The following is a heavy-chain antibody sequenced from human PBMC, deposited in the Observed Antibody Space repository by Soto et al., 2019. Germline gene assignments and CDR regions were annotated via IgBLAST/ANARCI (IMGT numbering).Heavy chain of an antibody. CDR1: GGTFSSYA. D-gene: IGHD1-26*01. J-gene: IGHJ5*02. V-gene: IGHV1-69*13. Sequence: SVKVSCKASGGTFSSYAISWVRQAPGQGLEWMGGIIPIFGTANYAQKFQGRVTITADESTSTAYMELSSLRSEDTAVYYCACAGQLPGGWFDPWGQGTLVTVSS. CDR3: ACAGQLPGGWFDP. CDR2: IIPIFGTA.